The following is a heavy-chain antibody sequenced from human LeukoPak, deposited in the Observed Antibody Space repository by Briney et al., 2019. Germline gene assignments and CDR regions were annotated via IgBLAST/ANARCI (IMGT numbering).Heavy chain of an antibody. V-gene: IGHV1-24*01. CDR1: GYTLTELS. Sequence: ASVKVSCKVSGYTLTELSMHRVRQAPGKGLEWMGGFDPEDGETIYAQKFQGRVTMTEDTSTDTAYMELSSLRSEDTAVYYCATLPPYSSGWYPSGYFQHWGQGTLVTVSS. CDR3: ATLPPYSSGWYPSGYFQH. CDR2: FDPEDGET. J-gene: IGHJ1*01. D-gene: IGHD6-19*01.